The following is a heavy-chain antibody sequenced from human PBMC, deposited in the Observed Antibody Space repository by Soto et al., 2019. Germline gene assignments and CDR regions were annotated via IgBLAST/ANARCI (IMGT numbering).Heavy chain of an antibody. Sequence: QVQLVQSGAEVKKPGASVKVSCKASGYTFTGHYAHWVRQAPGQGLEWVGWINPNSDSTLYAQKFQGRVTMTRDTSINTAYMELRSLSSDEPPVYYCRLVYYNSSGYSFFDYWGQGTLVTVYS. CDR3: RLVYYNSSGYSFFDY. J-gene: IGHJ4*02. D-gene: IGHD3-22*01. CDR2: INPNSDST. CDR1: GYTFTGHY. V-gene: IGHV1-2*02.